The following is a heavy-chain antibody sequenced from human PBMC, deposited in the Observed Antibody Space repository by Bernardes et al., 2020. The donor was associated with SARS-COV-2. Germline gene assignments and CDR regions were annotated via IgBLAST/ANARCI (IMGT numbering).Heavy chain of an antibody. D-gene: IGHD4-17*01. CDR3: ARILEDVRAVTTTAMDD. V-gene: IGHV2-70*01. Sequence: SGPTLVKPTQTLTLTCTFSGFSLTTRGVCVSWIRQPPGKALEWLALIDWDDNEYYSTSLNTRLTISKDIPENQVVLRMTNMAPADTATYYCARILEDVRAVTTTAMDDWCQGTTVNVSS. CDR2: IDWDDNE. J-gene: IGHJ6*02. CDR1: GFSLTTRGVC.